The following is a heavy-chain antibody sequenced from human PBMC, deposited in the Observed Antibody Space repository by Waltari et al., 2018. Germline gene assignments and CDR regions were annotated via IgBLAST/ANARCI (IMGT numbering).Heavy chain of an antibody. J-gene: IGHJ4*02. V-gene: IGHV4-38-2*01. CDR2: IYHSEST. CDR3: ARQGGFGSGYSYPFFDY. CDR1: GYSIIRGSY. D-gene: IGHD3-3*01. Sequence: QVQLQASGPGLLKPSETLSLTCAVSGYSIIRGSYWGWIRHPTAKGVEGSGSIYHSESTYYKPSLKSRVTISVDTSKNQFSLKLSSVTAADTAVYYCARQGGFGSGYSYPFFDYWGQGTLVTVSS.